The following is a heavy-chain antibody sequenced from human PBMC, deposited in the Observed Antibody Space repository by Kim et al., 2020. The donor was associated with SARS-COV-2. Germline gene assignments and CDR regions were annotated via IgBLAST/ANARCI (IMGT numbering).Heavy chain of an antibody. Sequence: KGRFTISRDNAKNSLYLQMNSLRAEDTAVYYCARRGSGSYYLYYYYGMDVWGQGTTVTVSS. D-gene: IGHD3-10*01. CDR3: ARRGSGSYYLYYYYGMDV. J-gene: IGHJ6*02. V-gene: IGHV3-7*04.